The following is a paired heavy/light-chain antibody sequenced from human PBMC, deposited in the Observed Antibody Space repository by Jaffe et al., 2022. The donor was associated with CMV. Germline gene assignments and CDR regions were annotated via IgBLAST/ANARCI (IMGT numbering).Heavy chain of an antibody. V-gene: IGHV2-26*01. D-gene: IGHD2-2*01. J-gene: IGHJ6*04. CDR1: GFSLNNAKMG. Sequence: QVTLKESGPVLVKPTETLTLTCTVSGFSLNNAKMGVSWIRQPPGKALEWLAHIFSNDEKSFSTSLKSRLAVSKETSKSQVVLTMTDMDPGDTATYYCARIQGLYCSRMSCYGYYYYFLDVWGNGTTVTVSS. CDR3: ARIQGLYCSRMSCYGYYYYFLDV. CDR2: IFSNDEK.
Light chain of an antibody. CDR2: ENN. J-gene: IGLJ3*02. CDR3: GTWDSSLSPGEV. Sequence: QSVLTQPPSVSAAPGQRVTISCSGSGSNIGKNYVSWYQQVPGTAPKLLIYENNKRPSGISDRFSGSKSGTSATLGITGLQTGDEADYYCGTWDSSLSPGEVFGGGTKLTVL. CDR1: GSNIGKNY. V-gene: IGLV1-51*02.